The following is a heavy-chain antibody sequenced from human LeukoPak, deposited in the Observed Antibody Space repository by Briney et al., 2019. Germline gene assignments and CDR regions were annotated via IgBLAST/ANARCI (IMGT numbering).Heavy chain of an antibody. Sequence: SETLSLTCAVYGGSFSGYYWSWIRQSPGKGLEWIGEINHSGSTNYNPSLKSRVTISVDTSKNQFSLKLSSVTPADTAVYYCARARMGATRYYGMDVWGQGTTVTVSS. CDR3: ARARMGATRYYGMDV. CDR1: GGSFSGYY. CDR2: INHSGST. D-gene: IGHD1-26*01. J-gene: IGHJ6*02. V-gene: IGHV4-34*01.